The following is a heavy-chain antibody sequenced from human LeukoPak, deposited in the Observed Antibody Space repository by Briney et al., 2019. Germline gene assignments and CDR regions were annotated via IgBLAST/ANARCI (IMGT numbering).Heavy chain of an antibody. CDR1: GFTFDSYA. CDR2: ISGSGGDT. Sequence: GGSLRLSCAASGFTFDSYAMTWARQAPGKGLEWVSTISGSGGDTYYADSVKGRFTISRDNSKNRLYLQMNSLRAEDTALYYCAKAATHYGSGSYYPGWGQGTLVTVSS. CDR3: AKAATHYGSGSYYPG. D-gene: IGHD3-10*01. V-gene: IGHV3-23*01. J-gene: IGHJ4*02.